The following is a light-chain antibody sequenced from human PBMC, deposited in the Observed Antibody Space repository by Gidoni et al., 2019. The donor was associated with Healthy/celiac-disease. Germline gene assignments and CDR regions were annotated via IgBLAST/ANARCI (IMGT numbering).Light chain of an antibody. V-gene: IGKV3-20*01. CDR2: GAS. CDR1: QRVSSSY. Sequence: EFVLTQSPGTLSLSPGERATLSCRASQRVSSSYLAWYQQKPGQAPRLLIYGASSRATGIPDRFSGSGYGTDFTLTISRLEPEDFAVYYCQQYGSSPRVTFGGGTKVEIK. CDR3: QQYGSSPRVT. J-gene: IGKJ4*01.